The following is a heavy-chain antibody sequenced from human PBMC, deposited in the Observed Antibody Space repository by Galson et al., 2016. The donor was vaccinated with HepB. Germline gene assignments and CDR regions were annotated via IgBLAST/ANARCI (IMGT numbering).Heavy chain of an antibody. CDR2: ISYGYSI. V-gene: IGHV3-30*04. CDR1: GFSFSEYA. J-gene: IGHJ5*02. Sequence: SLRLSCAASGFSFSEYAIHWVRQAPGKGPEWLSIISYGYSIYYADSVKGRFTISRDNSKNTVYLQMNNLRREDTALYYCARDWGSSGWYNWFDPWGQGTLVTVSS. CDR3: ARDWGSSGWYNWFDP. D-gene: IGHD6-19*01.